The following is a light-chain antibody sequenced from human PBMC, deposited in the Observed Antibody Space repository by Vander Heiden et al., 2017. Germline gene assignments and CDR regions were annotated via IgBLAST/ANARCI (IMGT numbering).Light chain of an antibody. V-gene: IGKV1-8*01. CDR1: QGISSY. Sequence: AIRMTQSPSSFSASPGDRVTITCRASQGISSYLAWYQQKPGKAPKLLIYAASTLQSGVPSRFSGSGSGTDFTLTISCLQSEDFATYYCQQYDSYPRTFAYETKVEI. CDR2: AAS. J-gene: IGKJ1*01. CDR3: QQYDSYPRT.